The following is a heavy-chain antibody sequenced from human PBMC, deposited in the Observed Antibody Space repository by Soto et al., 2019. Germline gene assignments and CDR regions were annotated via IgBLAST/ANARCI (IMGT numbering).Heavy chain of an antibody. CDR1: GFSLSTSGVG. D-gene: IGHD1-1*01. Sequence: ITLKESRPTLVEPTQTLTLTCTFSGFSLSTSGVGVGWALLPPGTPLAWLPFPYWADDRRYNPSLNNMVTLTKATSKNQVVLTMTNRGPVDTGTYYCAHYTTNTYMDVLGTGNTGTVS. V-gene: IGHV2-5*02. CDR3: AHYTTNTYMDV. J-gene: IGHJ6*03. CDR2: PYWADDR.